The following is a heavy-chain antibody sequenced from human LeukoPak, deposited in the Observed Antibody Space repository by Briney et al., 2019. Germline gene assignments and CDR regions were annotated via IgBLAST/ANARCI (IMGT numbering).Heavy chain of an antibody. Sequence: GGSLRLSCAASGFTFSNHNMNWVRQAPGKGLEWIASISSGRSYIYYANSVKGRFTISRDNAKNSVYLQMNSLRAEDTAIYYCASYYGLDYWGQGTLVTVSS. V-gene: IGHV3-21*01. D-gene: IGHD4-17*01. CDR3: ASYYGLDY. J-gene: IGHJ4*02. CDR2: ISSGRSYI. CDR1: GFTFSNHN.